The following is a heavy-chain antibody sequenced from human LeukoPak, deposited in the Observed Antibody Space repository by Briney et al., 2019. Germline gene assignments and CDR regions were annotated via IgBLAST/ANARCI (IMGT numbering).Heavy chain of an antibody. Sequence: GGSLRLSCAASGFTFSSYAMSWVRQAPGKGLEWVSAISGSGDSTYYADSVRGRFTISRDNSKYTLYLQMNSLRAEDTALYYCAKGLINDWSALESWGQGTLVTVSS. CDR2: ISGSGDST. CDR3: AKGLINDWSALES. D-gene: IGHD3-9*01. CDR1: GFTFSSYA. V-gene: IGHV3-23*01. J-gene: IGHJ4*02.